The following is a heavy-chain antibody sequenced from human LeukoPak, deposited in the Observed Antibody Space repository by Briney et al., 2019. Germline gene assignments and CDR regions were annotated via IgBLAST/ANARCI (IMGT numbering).Heavy chain of an antibody. CDR3: AKDRPNYYGSNGHYYRRDGDY. Sequence: GGSLRLSCAASGFTFSIYAMSWVRQAPGKGLQLVSSITSSGDGRYYADSVKGRCIISRDNSENMLYLQMNSLRVEDTAVYFCAKDRPNYYGSNGHYYRRDGDYWGQGTLVTVSS. D-gene: IGHD3-22*01. V-gene: IGHV3-23*01. J-gene: IGHJ4*02. CDR1: GFTFSIYA. CDR2: ITSSGDGR.